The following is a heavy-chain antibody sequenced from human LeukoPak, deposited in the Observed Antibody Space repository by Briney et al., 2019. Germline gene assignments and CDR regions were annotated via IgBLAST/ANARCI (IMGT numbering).Heavy chain of an antibody. D-gene: IGHD3-16*02. CDR1: GFTFSSYE. CDR3: ARDRDYVWGSYRYPLDY. J-gene: IGHJ4*02. Sequence: PGGSLRLSCAASGFTFSSYEMNWVRQAPGKGLEWVSYISSSGSTIYYADSVKGRFTISRDNAKNSLYLQMNSLRAEDTAVYYCARDRDYVWGSYRYPLDYWGQGTLVTVSS. V-gene: IGHV3-48*03. CDR2: ISSSGSTI.